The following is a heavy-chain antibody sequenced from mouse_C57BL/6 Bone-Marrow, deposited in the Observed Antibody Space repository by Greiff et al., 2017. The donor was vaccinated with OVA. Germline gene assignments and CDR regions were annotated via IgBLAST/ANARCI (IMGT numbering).Heavy chain of an antibody. D-gene: IGHD1-1*01. J-gene: IGHJ2*01. CDR1: GYTFTSYW. CDR3: SRQYYGSSYEEFDY. Sequence: QVQLQQPGTELVKPGASVKLSCKASGYTFTSYWMHWVQQRPGQGLEWIGNINPSNGGSNYNEKFQRKATLTVANSSSKAYMQLSSLTSEDAAVYKCSRQYYGSSYEEFDYWGQGTTLTVSS. CDR2: INPSNGGS. V-gene: IGHV1-53*01.